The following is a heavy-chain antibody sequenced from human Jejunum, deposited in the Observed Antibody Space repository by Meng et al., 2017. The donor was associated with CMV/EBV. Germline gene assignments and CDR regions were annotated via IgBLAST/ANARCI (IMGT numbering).Heavy chain of an antibody. V-gene: IGHV3-21*06. D-gene: IGHD6-13*01. CDR1: GFTFSTYG. Sequence: SGFTFSTYGNNWVSQSPGAGLEWVSSISPSGSYKYYADSVKGRFTISRDNAKNSVHLDMNSLRAEDTAVYYCARLEPLAAGGFFDYWGQGTPVTVSS. J-gene: IGHJ4*02. CDR2: ISPSGSYK. CDR3: ARLEPLAAGGFFDY.